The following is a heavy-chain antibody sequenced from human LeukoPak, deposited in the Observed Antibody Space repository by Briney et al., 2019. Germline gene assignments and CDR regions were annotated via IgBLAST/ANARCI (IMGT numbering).Heavy chain of an antibody. CDR2: INPNSGGT. V-gene: IGHV1-2*02. Sequence: GASVKVSCKASGGTFSSYAISWVRRAPGQGLEWMGWINPNSGGTNYAQKLQGRVTMTRDTSISTAYMELSRLRSDDTAVYYCARVQIVTGTTRTHFDYWGQGTLVTVSS. J-gene: IGHJ4*02. CDR1: GGTFSSYA. D-gene: IGHD1-20*01. CDR3: ARVQIVTGTTRTHFDY.